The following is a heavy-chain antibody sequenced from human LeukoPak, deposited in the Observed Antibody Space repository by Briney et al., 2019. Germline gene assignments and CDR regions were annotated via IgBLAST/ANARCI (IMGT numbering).Heavy chain of an antibody. CDR3: ARATAMVRGVMGVDY. Sequence: SETLSLTCTVSGGSISSYYWSWIRQPPGKGLEWIGYIYYSGSTNYNPSLKSRVTISVDTSQSQFSLKLSSVTAADTAVYYCARATAMVRGVMGVDYWGQGTLVTVSS. CDR2: IYYSGST. D-gene: IGHD3-10*01. J-gene: IGHJ4*02. CDR1: GGSISSYY. V-gene: IGHV4-59*12.